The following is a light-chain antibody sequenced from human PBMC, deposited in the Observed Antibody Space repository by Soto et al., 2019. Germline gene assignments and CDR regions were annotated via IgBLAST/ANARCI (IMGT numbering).Light chain of an antibody. V-gene: IGKV1-27*01. Sequence: IQMTQSPSSLSASVGDRVTITCRASQGISNYLAWYQQKPGKVPRLLIFAASTLQSGAPSRFRGAGSETDFTLTISCLQSEDFATYYCQQYYSYPLTFGGGTKVDIK. CDR2: AAS. CDR1: QGISNY. CDR3: QQYYSYPLT. J-gene: IGKJ4*01.